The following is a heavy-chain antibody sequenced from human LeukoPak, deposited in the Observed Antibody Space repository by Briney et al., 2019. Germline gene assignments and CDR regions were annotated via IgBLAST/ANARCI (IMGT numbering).Heavy chain of an antibody. D-gene: IGHD3-22*01. CDR1: GGSFSGYY. J-gene: IGHJ4*02. CDR2: INHSGST. CDR3: ARGRAYYYDSSGYLAY. Sequence: SETLSLTCAVYGGSFSGYYWSWIRQPPGKGLEWIGEINHSGSTNYNPSLKSRVTISVDTSKNQFSLKLSSATAADTAVYYCARGRAYYYDSSGYLAYWGQGTLVTVSS. V-gene: IGHV4-34*01.